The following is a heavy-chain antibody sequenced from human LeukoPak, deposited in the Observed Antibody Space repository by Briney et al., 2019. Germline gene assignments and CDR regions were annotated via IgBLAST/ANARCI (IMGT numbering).Heavy chain of an antibody. J-gene: IGHJ5*02. CDR1: GGSISGNY. CDR3: TKRQGPTSGSYDYFDP. CDR2: IHSSGYT. V-gene: IGHV4-4*09. Sequence: SQTLSLTCAVSGGSISGNYWSWIRQPPGQGLEWIAYIHSSGYTNYNPSLKSRVTISVDTSNNQFSLKVTSVTAADTAMYYCTKRQGPTSGSYDYFDPWGQGALVTLSS. D-gene: IGHD1-26*01.